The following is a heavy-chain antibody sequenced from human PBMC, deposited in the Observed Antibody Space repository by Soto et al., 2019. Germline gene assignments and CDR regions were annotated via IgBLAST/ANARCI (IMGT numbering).Heavy chain of an antibody. CDR2: MNPNSGNT. D-gene: IGHD1-26*01. CDR1: GYTFTSYD. V-gene: IGHV1-8*01. J-gene: IGHJ4*02. CDR3: ARFRTVGAKTPDDY. Sequence: QVQLVQSGAEVKKPGASVKVSCKASGYTFTSYDINWVRQATGQGLEWMGWMNPNSGNTGYAQKFQGRVIMTRNTSISTAYMELSSLRSEDTAVYYCARFRTVGAKTPDDYWGQGTLVTVSS.